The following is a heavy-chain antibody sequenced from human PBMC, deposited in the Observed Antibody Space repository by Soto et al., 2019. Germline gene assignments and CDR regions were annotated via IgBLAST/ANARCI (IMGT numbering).Heavy chain of an antibody. J-gene: IGHJ6*02. CDR2: IWYDGINK. CDR3: ARDRVQMVDGLDV. D-gene: IGHD2-15*01. CDR1: GFTVSNNG. Sequence: QVQLVESGGGVVQPGRSMRLSCAASGFTVSNNGMHWVRQAPGKGLEWVAVIWYDGINKYYADSVKGRFIISRDNSKNTVYLQMNSLRAEDTAVYYCARDRVQMVDGLDVWGQGNTVTVSS. V-gene: IGHV3-33*01.